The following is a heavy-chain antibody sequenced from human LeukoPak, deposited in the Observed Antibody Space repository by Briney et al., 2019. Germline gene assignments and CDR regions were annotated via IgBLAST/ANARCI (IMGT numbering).Heavy chain of an antibody. D-gene: IGHD3-22*01. Sequence: GGSLRLSCAASGFTFDDYAMHWVRQAAAKGLEWVSLISGDGGSAYYADSVKGRLTISRDNSKNSLYLQMNSLRTEDTALYYCAKDMGNYYDSSAIVAFDIWGQGTMVTVSS. J-gene: IGHJ3*02. V-gene: IGHV3-43*02. CDR2: ISGDGGSA. CDR3: AKDMGNYYDSSAIVAFDI. CDR1: GFTFDDYA.